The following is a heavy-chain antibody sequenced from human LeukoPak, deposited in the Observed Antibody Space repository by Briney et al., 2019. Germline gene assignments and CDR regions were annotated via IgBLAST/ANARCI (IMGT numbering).Heavy chain of an antibody. J-gene: IGHJ4*02. V-gene: IGHV3-23*01. Sequence: GGSLRLSCTASGFSFNSYAMNWVRQAPGKGLEWVASIIGPGGDTYHAGSVRGRFTISRDNSKNTLYLQISHLRVEDTALYYCAKAAAERCASIKCYPFDSWGQGTLVAVSS. CDR1: GFSFNSYA. D-gene: IGHD1-1*01. CDR2: IIGPGGDT. CDR3: AKAAAERCASIKCYPFDS.